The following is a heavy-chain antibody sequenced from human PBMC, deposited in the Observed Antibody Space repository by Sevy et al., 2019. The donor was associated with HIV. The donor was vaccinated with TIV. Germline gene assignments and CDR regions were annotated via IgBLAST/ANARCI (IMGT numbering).Heavy chain of an antibody. Sequence: LSLTCAASGFTFDDYGMSWVRQAPGKGLEWVSGINWNGGSTGYADSVKGRFTISRDNAKNSLYLQMNSLRAEDTALYHCAGRRYGALDAFDIWGQGTMVTVSS. CDR2: INWNGGST. D-gene: IGHD4-17*01. CDR3: AGRRYGALDAFDI. V-gene: IGHV3-20*01. J-gene: IGHJ3*02. CDR1: GFTFDDYG.